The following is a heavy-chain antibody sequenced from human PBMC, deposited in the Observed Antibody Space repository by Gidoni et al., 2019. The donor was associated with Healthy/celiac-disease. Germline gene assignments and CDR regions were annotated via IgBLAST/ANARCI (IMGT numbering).Heavy chain of an antibody. Sequence: EVQLLESGGGLVQPGGALRLSCAAAGFRFSSYALGWGRQAPGKGLEWVSAISGSGGSTYYADSVKGRFTISRDNSKNTLYLQMNSLRAEDTAVYYCAKDPAAADPYYYYYGMDVWGQGTTVTVSS. J-gene: IGHJ6*02. CDR3: AKDPAAADPYYYYYGMDV. D-gene: IGHD6-13*01. CDR2: ISGSGGST. CDR1: GFRFSSYA. V-gene: IGHV3-23*01.